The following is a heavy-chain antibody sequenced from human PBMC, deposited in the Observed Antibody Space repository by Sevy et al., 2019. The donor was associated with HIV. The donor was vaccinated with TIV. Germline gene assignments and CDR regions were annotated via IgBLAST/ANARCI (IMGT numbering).Heavy chain of an antibody. CDR1: GFTLSSYG. CDR2: ISYDGSNK. J-gene: IGHJ4*02. V-gene: IGHV3-30*18. Sequence: GGSLRLSCAASGFTLSSYGMHWVRQAPGKGLEWVAVISYDGSNKYYADSVKGRFTISRDNSKNTLYLQMNSLRAEDTAVYYCAKDPGYWGQGTLVTVSS. CDR3: AKDPGY.